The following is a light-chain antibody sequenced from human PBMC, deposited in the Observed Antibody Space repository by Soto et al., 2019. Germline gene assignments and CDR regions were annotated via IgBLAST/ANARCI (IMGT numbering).Light chain of an antibody. CDR3: GSYTGTIYV. CDR2: EVS. CDR1: SGDVGVYKF. V-gene: IGLV2-14*01. J-gene: IGLJ1*01. Sequence: QSVLTQPASVSVSPGQSITISCTGTSGDVGVYKFVSWYQQHPGKAPKLIIYEVSNRPSGVSSRFSGSMSGNTAPLTISGLQAEDEADYYCGSYTGTIYVFGTGTKVTVL.